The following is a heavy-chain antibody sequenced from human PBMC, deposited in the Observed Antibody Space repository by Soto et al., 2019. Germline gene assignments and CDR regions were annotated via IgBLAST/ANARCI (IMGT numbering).Heavy chain of an antibody. CDR2: ISHSGSST. V-gene: IGHV3-23*01. CDR1: GVSFSNYA. CDR3: AKGAWVHHGSEGGNWLDP. Sequence: EVQLLESGGGLVQPGGSLRLSCAATGVSFSNYAMNWVRQAPGKGLEWVSGISHSGSSTYYTDSVKGRFTISRDNSKNTLYLQINRLRAADTAVYYCAKGAWVHHGSEGGNWLDPWGQGTLVTVST. J-gene: IGHJ5*01. D-gene: IGHD3-10*01.